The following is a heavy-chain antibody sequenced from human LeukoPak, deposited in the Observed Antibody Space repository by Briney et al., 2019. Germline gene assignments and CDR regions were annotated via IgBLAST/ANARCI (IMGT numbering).Heavy chain of an antibody. D-gene: IGHD3-9*01. CDR2: IIPIFGTA. V-gene: IGHV1-69*01. Sequence: PSVKLSCKASGGTFSSYAISWVRQAPGQGLEWMGGIIPIFGTANYAQKFQGRVTIPADESTSTAYMELSRLRSEDTAVYYCVKELLPYYYILTGYYLSAFDIWGQGKMVTVTA. J-gene: IGHJ3*02. CDR1: GGTFSSYA. CDR3: VKELLPYYYILTGYYLSAFDI.